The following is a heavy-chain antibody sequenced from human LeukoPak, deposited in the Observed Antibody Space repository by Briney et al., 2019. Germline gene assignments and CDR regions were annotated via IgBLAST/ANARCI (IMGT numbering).Heavy chain of an antibody. Sequence: GGSLRLSCAASGFNFRSYSMNWVRQAPGKGLEWLSFISSSGSAIYYADSVRGRFTISRDNAKNSLSLQMTSQRAEDTAVYFCARDFQPYFDTGGYPSHFACWGQGALVTVSS. CDR2: ISSSGSAI. V-gene: IGHV3-48*01. D-gene: IGHD3-22*01. J-gene: IGHJ4*02. CDR3: ARDFQPYFDTGGYPSHFAC. CDR1: GFNFRSYS.